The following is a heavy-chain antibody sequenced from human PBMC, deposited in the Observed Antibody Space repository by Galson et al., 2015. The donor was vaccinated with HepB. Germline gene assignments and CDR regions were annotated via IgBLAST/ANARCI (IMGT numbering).Heavy chain of an antibody. CDR1: GYTFTTSG. CDR2: INTYNGNP. V-gene: IGHV7-4-1*02. CDR3: ARLRGDYGEVWPDP. J-gene: IGHJ5*02. Sequence: SVKVSCKASGYTFTTSGMHWVRQAPGQGLEWMGWINTYNGNPTYAQGFTGRFVFSLDTSVSTAYLQIRSLKAEDTAVYYCARLRGDYGEVWPDPWGQGTLVTVSS. D-gene: IGHD4-17*01.